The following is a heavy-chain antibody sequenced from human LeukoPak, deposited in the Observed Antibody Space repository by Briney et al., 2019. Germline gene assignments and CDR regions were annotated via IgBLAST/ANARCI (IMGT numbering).Heavy chain of an antibody. J-gene: IGHJ4*02. CDR1: GYTFTGYY. D-gene: IGHD3-10*01. CDR3: ASGNYGSGSYYPIFPDY. Sequence: ASVKVSCKAPGYTFTGYYMHWVRQAPGQGLEWMGRINPNSGSTNYAQKFQGRVTMTRDTSISTAYMELSRLRSDDTAVYYCASGNYGSGSYYPIFPDYWGQGTLVTVSS. CDR2: INPNSGST. V-gene: IGHV1-2*06.